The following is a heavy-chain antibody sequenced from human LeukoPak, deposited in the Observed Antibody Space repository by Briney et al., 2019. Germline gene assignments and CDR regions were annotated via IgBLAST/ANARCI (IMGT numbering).Heavy chain of an antibody. D-gene: IGHD2-2*01. Sequence: SGPTLVKPTQTLTLTCTFSGFSLSTSGVGVAWIRQPPGKALERLALIYWNDDKRYNPSLKSRLTITKDTSKDQVVLTMTIMDPVDTATYYCAHIGSCSSVTCLPFDYWGQGTLVTVSS. CDR2: IYWNDDK. CDR1: GFSLSTSGVG. V-gene: IGHV2-5*01. CDR3: AHIGSCSSVTCLPFDY. J-gene: IGHJ4*02.